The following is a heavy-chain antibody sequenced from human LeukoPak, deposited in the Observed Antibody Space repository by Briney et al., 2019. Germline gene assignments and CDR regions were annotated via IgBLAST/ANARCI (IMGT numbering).Heavy chain of an antibody. CDR1: GYTFTGYY. Sequence: ASVKVSCKASGYTFTGYYMHWVRQAPGQGLEWMGWINPNSGGTNYARKFQGRVTMTRDTSISTAYMELSRLRSDDTAVYYCARGHVANWNLMDVWGKGTTVTVSS. J-gene: IGHJ6*04. CDR2: INPNSGGT. V-gene: IGHV1-2*02. D-gene: IGHD1-20*01. CDR3: ARGHVANWNLMDV.